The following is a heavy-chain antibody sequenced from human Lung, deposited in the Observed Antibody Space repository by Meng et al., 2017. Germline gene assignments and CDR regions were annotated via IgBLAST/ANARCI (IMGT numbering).Heavy chain of an antibody. CDR2: MDYSRRT. V-gene: IGHV4-61*01. CDR3: AGGPWELDF. Sequence: QGQLQESGPGLAMPSETLPRTFTVSGASVSSGSHYWSWIRQPPGKGLEWLAYMDYSRRTNYSPSLKSRVTMSTDTSKNQLSLKLSSVTAADTAVYYCAGGPWELDFWGQGTLVTVSS. CDR1: GASVSSGSHY. D-gene: IGHD1-26*01. J-gene: IGHJ4*02.